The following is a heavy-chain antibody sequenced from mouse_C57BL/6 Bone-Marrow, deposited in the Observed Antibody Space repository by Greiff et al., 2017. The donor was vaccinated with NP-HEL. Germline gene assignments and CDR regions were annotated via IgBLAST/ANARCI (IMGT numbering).Heavy chain of an antibody. CDR2: IDPSDSYT. D-gene: IGHD1-1*01. J-gene: IGHJ1*03. CDR1: GYTFTSYW. CDR3: ERMVYGSRPYWYFDV. V-gene: IGHV1-59*01. Sequence: QVQLQQPGAELVRPGPSVKLSCKASGYTFTSYWMHWVKQRPGQGLEWIGVIDPSDSYTNYNQKFKGKATLTVDTSSSTAYMQLSSLTSEDSAVYYCERMVYGSRPYWYFDVWGTGTTVTVSS.